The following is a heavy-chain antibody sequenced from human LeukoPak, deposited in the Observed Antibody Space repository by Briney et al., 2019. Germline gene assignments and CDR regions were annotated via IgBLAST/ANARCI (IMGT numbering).Heavy chain of an antibody. CDR1: GVSINTYY. CDR2: IYNGGNT. J-gene: IGHJ4*02. CDR3: AAGPWELDF. Sequence: SETLSLTCTVSGVSINTYYASWIRQAPGKGLEFIGFIYNGGNTNYNPSLKSRATISVDTSNNQSSLRLTSVTAADTAMYYCAAGPWELDFWGQGTLVTVSS. V-gene: IGHV4-4*09. D-gene: IGHD1-26*01.